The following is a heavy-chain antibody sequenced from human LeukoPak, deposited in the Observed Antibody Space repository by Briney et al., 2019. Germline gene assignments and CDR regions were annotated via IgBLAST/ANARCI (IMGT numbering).Heavy chain of an antibody. CDR2: MNPNSGNT. J-gene: IGHJ4*02. D-gene: IGHD1-20*01. Sequence: ASVKVSCKASGYTFTSYDINWVRQATGQGLEWMGWMNPNSGNTGYAQKFQGRVTMTRNTSISTAYMELSSLRSEDTAVCYCARVLSRITGTTGYWGQGTLVTVSS. CDR1: GYTFTSYD. V-gene: IGHV1-8*01. CDR3: ARVLSRITGTTGY.